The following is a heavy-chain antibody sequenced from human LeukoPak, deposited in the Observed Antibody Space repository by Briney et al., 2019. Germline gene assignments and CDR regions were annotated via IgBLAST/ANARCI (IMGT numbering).Heavy chain of an antibody. V-gene: IGHV3-21*01. CDR1: GFTFSSYS. CDR3: ARGGRDTIFGVVST. Sequence: GGSLRLSCSASGFTFSSYSMNWVRQAPGKGLEWVSSISSSSSYIYYADSVKGRFTISRDNAKNSLYLQMNSLRAEDTAVYYCARGGRDTIFGVVSTWGQGTLVTVSS. J-gene: IGHJ5*02. CDR2: ISSSSSYI. D-gene: IGHD3-3*01.